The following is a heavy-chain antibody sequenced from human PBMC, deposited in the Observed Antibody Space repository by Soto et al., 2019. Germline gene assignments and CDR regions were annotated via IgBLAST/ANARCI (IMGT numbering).Heavy chain of an antibody. CDR2: ISPPGAGT. D-gene: IGHD2-8*01. V-gene: IGHV3-74*01. J-gene: IGHJ6*02. CDR3: ARAHQGNDGRVMDV. Sequence: EAQLVESGGGLVPPGGSLRLSCAASGFTFNTYWMHWVRHTPGKGLVWVSHISPPGAGTSYADSVRGRFTISRDNANNMLYLQMNSLRAEDTAVYYCARAHQGNDGRVMDVWGQGTTVTVSS. CDR1: GFTFNTYW.